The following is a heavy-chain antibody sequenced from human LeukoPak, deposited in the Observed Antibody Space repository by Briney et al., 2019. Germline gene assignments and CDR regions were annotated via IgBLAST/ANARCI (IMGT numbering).Heavy chain of an antibody. CDR3: ASAGSSWFFDY. CDR2: ISSSSSTI. Sequence: GGSLRLSCAASGFTFSSYSMNWVRQAPGKGLEWVSYISSSSSTIYYADSVKGRFTISRDNAKNSLYLQMNSLRAEDTAVYYCASAGSSWFFDYWGQGTLVTVSS. V-gene: IGHV3-48*01. D-gene: IGHD6-13*01. CDR1: GFTFSSYS. J-gene: IGHJ4*02.